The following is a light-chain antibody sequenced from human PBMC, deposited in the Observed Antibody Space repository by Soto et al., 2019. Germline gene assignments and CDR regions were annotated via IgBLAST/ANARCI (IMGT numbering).Light chain of an antibody. CDR2: EVT. CDR1: SSDVGGYNF. CDR3: SSLTSSITYV. Sequence: QSALAQPASVSGSPGQSITISCTGTSSDVGGYNFVPWYQQHPGQAPKVIILEVTKRPSGVSNRFSGSKSGNTASLTISGLQAEDEADYYCSSLTSSITYVFGTGTKVTVL. J-gene: IGLJ1*01. V-gene: IGLV2-14*01.